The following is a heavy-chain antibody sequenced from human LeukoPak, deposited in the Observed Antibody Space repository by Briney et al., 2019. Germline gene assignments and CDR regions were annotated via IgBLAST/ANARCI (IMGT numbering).Heavy chain of an antibody. V-gene: IGHV3-7*01. CDR3: ATYSSLNRREFQY. Sequence: GGSLRPSCEGSGFTFRNFWMGWVRQAPGKGRQWVANIKTDGSEKYYVDSVKGRFTISRDNAKNSLYLQMNSLRAEDTAVYYCATYSSLNRREFQYWGQGTLLTVSS. CDR1: GFTFRNFW. CDR2: IKTDGSEK. J-gene: IGHJ1*01. D-gene: IGHD3-22*01.